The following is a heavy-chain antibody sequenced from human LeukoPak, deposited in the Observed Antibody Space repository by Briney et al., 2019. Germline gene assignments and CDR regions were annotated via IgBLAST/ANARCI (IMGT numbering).Heavy chain of an antibody. V-gene: IGHV1-46*01. CDR2: INPSGGST. J-gene: IGHJ6*02. Sequence: ASVKVSCKASGYTFTSYYMHWVRQAPGQGLEWMGIINPSGGSTSYAQKFQGRVTMTRDTSTSTVYMELSSLRSEDTAVYYCARDTSGSYYRVYYGMDVWGQGTTVTVSS. CDR3: ARDTSGSYYRVYYGMDV. D-gene: IGHD1-26*01. CDR1: GYTFTSYY.